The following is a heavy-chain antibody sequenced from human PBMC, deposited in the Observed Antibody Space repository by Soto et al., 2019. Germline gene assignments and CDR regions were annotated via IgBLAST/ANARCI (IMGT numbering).Heavy chain of an antibody. CDR1: GYNFTTYG. J-gene: IGHJ4*01. CDR3: ARDNSGPDY. Sequence: ASVKVSCKTSGYNFTTYGINWVRQAPGHGLEWMGWVNPDDGNTDYPPKFEDRVIMTTDTPTATVYMELRSLRSDDTAIYYCARDNSGPDYWGQGTLVTVSS. V-gene: IGHV1-18*04. D-gene: IGHD5-12*01. CDR2: VNPDDGNT.